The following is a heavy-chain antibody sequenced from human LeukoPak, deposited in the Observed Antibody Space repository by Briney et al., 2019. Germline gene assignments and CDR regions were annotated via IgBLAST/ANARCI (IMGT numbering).Heavy chain of an antibody. V-gene: IGHV4-34*01. J-gene: IGHJ4*02. D-gene: IGHD5-12*01. Sequence: SETLSLTCAAHGGSFSGYYWSWIRQPPGKGLEWIGEINHSGSINYNPSLKSRLSISVDTSKNQFSLKLSSVTAADTAVYYCARGYTGYDLAGYRGQGALVTVSS. CDR2: INHSGSI. CDR3: ARGYTGYDLAGY. CDR1: GGSFSGYY.